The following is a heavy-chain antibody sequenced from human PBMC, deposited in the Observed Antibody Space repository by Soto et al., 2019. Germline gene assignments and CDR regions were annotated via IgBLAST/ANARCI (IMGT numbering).Heavy chain of an antibody. V-gene: IGHV1-69*13. J-gene: IGHJ6*02. D-gene: IGHD3-10*01. CDR1: GGTFSSYA. Sequence: SVKVSCKASGGTFSSYAISWVRQAPGQGLEWMGGIIPIFGTANYAQKFQGRVTITADESTSTAYMELSSLRSEDTAVYYCARDLRLRGPELVRIRYYYYGMDVWGQGTTVTVSS. CDR2: IIPIFGTA. CDR3: ARDLRLRGPELVRIRYYYYGMDV.